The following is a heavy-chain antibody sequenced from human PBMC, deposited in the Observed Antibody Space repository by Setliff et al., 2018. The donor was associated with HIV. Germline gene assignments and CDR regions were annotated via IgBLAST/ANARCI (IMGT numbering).Heavy chain of an antibody. D-gene: IGHD6-19*01. CDR2: INPNSGGT. CDR1: GYSFSDYH. V-gene: IGHV1-2*02. Sequence: PGASVKVSCKASGYSFSDYHMHWVRQAPGQGLECMGWINPNSGGTNYAQRFQGRVTMTRDTSISTAYMELRRLRSDDTAVYYCARRGYAAVAGTGGADYWGQGTLVTVSS. CDR3: ARRGYAAVAGTGGADY. J-gene: IGHJ4*02.